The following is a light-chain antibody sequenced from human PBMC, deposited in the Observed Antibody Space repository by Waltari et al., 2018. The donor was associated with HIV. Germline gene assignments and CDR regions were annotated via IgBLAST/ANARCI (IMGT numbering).Light chain of an antibody. V-gene: IGLV3-1*01. CDR3: QAWDSSQGV. CDR2: QDR. CDR1: KLGDKY. J-gene: IGLJ2*01. Sequence: SYELTQPPSVSVSPGQTASITCSGDKLGDKYACWYQQKPGQSPVLVIYQDRKRPSGIPERFFGSNSGSTATLTISGTQAMDEADYYCQAWDSSQGVFGGGTKLTVL.